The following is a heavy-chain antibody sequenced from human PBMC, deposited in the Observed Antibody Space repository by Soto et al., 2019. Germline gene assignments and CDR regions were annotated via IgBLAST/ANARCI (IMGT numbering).Heavy chain of an antibody. V-gene: IGHV4-31*03. D-gene: IGHD3-10*01. CDR3: ARGDITMVRGVGDGMDV. J-gene: IGHJ6*02. Sequence: QVQLQESGPGLVKPSQTLSLTCTVSGGSISSGGYYWSWIRQHPGKGLERIGYIYYSGSTYYNPSLKSRVTISVDTSKNQCSLKLSSVTAADTAVYYCARGDITMVRGVGDGMDVWGQGTTVTVSS. CDR1: GGSISSGGYY. CDR2: IYYSGST.